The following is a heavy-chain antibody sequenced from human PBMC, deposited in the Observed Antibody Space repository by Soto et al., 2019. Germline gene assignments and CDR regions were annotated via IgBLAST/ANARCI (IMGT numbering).Heavy chain of an antibody. D-gene: IGHD4-17*01. Sequence: QVQLVQSGAEVKKPGSSVKVSCKASGGTFSSYAISWVRQAPGQGLEWMGGIIPIFGTANYAQKFQGRVTITADKSTSTAYMELSSLRSEDTAVYYCAGAGTQKMTTSKAFDIWSQGTMVTVSS. V-gene: IGHV1-69*06. CDR3: AGAGTQKMTTSKAFDI. CDR1: GGTFSSYA. CDR2: IIPIFGTA. J-gene: IGHJ3*02.